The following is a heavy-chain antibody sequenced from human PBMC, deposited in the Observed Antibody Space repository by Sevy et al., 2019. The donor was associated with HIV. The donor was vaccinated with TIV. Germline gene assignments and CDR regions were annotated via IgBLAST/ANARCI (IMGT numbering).Heavy chain of an antibody. CDR3: ASKRGYNHGPFDY. CDR1: GGSISSSDSD. Sequence: SETLSLTCTVSGGSISSSDSDWSWIRQPPGKGLEWIGYIHYTGGTYYNPFLKSRVAMSLDTSEKQFSLKLNFLTAADTSVYYCASKRGYNHGPFDYWGQGTLVTVSS. D-gene: IGHD5-12*01. CDR2: IHYTGGT. J-gene: IGHJ4*02. V-gene: IGHV4-30-4*01.